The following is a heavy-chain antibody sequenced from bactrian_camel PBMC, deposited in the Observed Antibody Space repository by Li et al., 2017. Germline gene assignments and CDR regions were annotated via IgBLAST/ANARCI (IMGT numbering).Heavy chain of an antibody. J-gene: IGHJ6*01. CDR2: TDSGGGRT. D-gene: IGHD4*01. V-gene: IGHV3S25*01. Sequence: QVQLVESGGGLVQPGGSLRLSCAASGFTFSNRWIDWVRQAPGKGLEWVSSTDSGGGRTYYGSSVKGRFTIARDNAQNMVYLLLTSLETEDTAIYYCVTLEMFRSDLAYFGVWGQGTQVTVS. CDR3: VTLEMFRSDLAYFGV. CDR1: GFTFSNRW.